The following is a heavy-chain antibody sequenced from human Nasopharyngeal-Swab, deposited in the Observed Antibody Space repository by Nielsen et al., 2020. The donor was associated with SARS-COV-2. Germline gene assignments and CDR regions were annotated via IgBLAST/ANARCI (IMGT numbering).Heavy chain of an antibody. J-gene: IGHJ4*02. D-gene: IGHD3-16*01. CDR3: ARRRPILHLGEFSSSFDS. CDR2: INSDGSRT. V-gene: IGHV3-74*01. Sequence: GGSLRLSCAASGFTFSSYWMHWVRQAPGKGLVWVSRINSDGSRTSYADSVKGRFTISRDNAKSTLYLQMNSLRPEDTAVYYCARRRPILHLGEFSSSFDSWGQGTLVTVSS. CDR1: GFTFSSYW.